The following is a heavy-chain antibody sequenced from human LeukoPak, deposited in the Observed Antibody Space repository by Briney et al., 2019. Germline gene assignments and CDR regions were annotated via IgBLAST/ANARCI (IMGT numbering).Heavy chain of an antibody. V-gene: IGHV3-7*01. CDR2: INQGGSEK. J-gene: IGHJ4*02. CDR1: GFPFSDYW. Sequence: PGGSLRLSCAASGFPFSDYWMDWVRQAPGKGMEWVANINQGGSEKYYAGSVKGRFTISRDNAKNSLYLQINSLRAEDTAVYYCSRSLVYLGQGALVTVSS. CDR3: SRSLVY.